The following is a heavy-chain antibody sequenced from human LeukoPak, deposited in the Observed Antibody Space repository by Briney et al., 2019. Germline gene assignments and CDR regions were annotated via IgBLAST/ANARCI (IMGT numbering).Heavy chain of an antibody. J-gene: IGHJ4*02. Sequence: GASVKVSCKASGYTFTSYDINWVRQATGQGLEWMGWMNPNSGNTGYAQKFQGRVTMTRNTSISTAYMELSSLRSEDTPVYYCARGRVWFGELLYEYCGQGTLVTVSS. D-gene: IGHD3-10*01. V-gene: IGHV1-8*01. CDR2: MNPNSGNT. CDR1: GYTFTSYD. CDR3: ARGRVWFGELLYEY.